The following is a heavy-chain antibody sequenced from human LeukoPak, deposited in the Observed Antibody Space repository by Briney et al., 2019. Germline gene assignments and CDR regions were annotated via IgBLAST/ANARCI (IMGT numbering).Heavy chain of an antibody. CDR3: ARGHYDSTSYFDY. J-gene: IGHJ4*02. CDR1: GGSISSGGYS. Sequence: SETLSLTCAVSGGSISSGGYSWSWIRQPPGKGLEWIGYIYHSGSTYYNPSLKSRVTISVDRSKNQFSPKLSSVTAADTAVYYCARGHYDSTSYFDYWGQGTLVTVSS. CDR2: IYHSGST. V-gene: IGHV4-30-2*01. D-gene: IGHD3-22*01.